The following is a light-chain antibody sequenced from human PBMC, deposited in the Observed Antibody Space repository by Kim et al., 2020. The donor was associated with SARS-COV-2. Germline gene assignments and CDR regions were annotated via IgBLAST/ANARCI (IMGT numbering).Light chain of an antibody. J-gene: IGLJ1*01. Sequence: EKTGRITCQGDSLRSYYASWYQQKPGQAPVLVIYGKNNRPSGIPDRFSGSSSGNTASLTITGAQAEDEADYYCNSRDSSGNHLEVFGTGTKVTVL. CDR2: GKN. CDR3: NSRDSSGNHLEV. CDR1: SLRSYY. V-gene: IGLV3-19*01.